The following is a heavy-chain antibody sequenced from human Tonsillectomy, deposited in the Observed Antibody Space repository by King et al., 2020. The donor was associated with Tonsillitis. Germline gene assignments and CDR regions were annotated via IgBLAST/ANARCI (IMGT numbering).Heavy chain of an antibody. D-gene: IGHD3-10*01. CDR3: ARDLWFGELLSHYYSYYGMDV. Sequence: VQLVESGAEVKKPGASVKVSCKASGYTFTGYYIHWVRQAPGQGLEWMGWINPNSGDTNYAQKFQGRVTLTRDTSISTAYMELSRLRSDDTAVYYCARDLWFGELLSHYYSYYGMDVWGQGTTVTVSS. CDR2: INPNSGDT. V-gene: IGHV1-2*02. CDR1: GYTFTGYY. J-gene: IGHJ6*02.